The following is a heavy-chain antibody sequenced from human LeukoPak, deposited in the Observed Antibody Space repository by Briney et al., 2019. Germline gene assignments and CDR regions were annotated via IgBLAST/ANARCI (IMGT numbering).Heavy chain of an antibody. Sequence: PSETLSLTCTVSGGSISIVSYYWGWIRQPPGKGLEWVGNMLYSGSTYYNPSPRSRVTISVDTSKNQFSLQLSSVTAADTAVYYCARAGRSYYDTSASHGFDYWGQGTLVTVSS. V-gene: IGHV4-39*02. CDR3: ARAGRSYYDTSASHGFDY. D-gene: IGHD3-22*01. CDR1: GGSISIVSYY. J-gene: IGHJ4*02. CDR2: MLYSGST.